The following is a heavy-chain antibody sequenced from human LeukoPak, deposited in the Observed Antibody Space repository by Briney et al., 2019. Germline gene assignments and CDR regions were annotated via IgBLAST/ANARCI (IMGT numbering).Heavy chain of an antibody. CDR2: INHSGST. CDR3: ARALPGIAAAGRDHLDY. J-gene: IGHJ4*02. Sequence: PSETLSLTCAVYGGSFSGYYWSWIRQPPGKGLEWIGEINHSGSTNYNPSLKSRVTISVDTSKNQFSLKLSSVTAADTAVYYCARALPGIAAAGRDHLDYWGQGTLVTVSS. D-gene: IGHD6-13*01. V-gene: IGHV4-34*01. CDR1: GGSFSGYY.